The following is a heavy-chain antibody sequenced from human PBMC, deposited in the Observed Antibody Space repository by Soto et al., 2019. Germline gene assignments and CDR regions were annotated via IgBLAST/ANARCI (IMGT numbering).Heavy chain of an antibody. V-gene: IGHV4-34*01. CDR3: ARLRYCSSTSCYNYYYYYYMDV. CDR1: GRSFGGFY. D-gene: IGHD2-2*02. J-gene: IGHJ6*03. CDR2: INHSGST. Sequence: SESLSRTCAVYGRSFGGFYWGWIRQPAGWGLGWIGEINHSGSTTYNPSLKSRVTISVDTSKNQFSLKLSSVTAADTAVYYCARLRYCSSTSCYNYYYYYYMDVWGKGTTVTVSS.